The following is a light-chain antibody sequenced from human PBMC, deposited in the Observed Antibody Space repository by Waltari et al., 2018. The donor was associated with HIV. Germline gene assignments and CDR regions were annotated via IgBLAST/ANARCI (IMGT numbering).Light chain of an antibody. V-gene: IGKV3-20*01. CDR3: QQWGT. CDR2: GAS. Sequence: EIVLTQSPGTLSLSPGERATLSCRARPSVSSRNLAWYQQKPGQAPRLLIYGASSRATGIPDRFSGSGSGTDFTLTISRLEPEDFAVYYCQQWGTFGQGTKVEIK. CDR1: PSVSSRN. J-gene: IGKJ1*01.